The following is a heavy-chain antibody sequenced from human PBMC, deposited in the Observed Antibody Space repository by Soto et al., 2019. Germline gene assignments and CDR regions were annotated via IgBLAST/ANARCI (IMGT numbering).Heavy chain of an antibody. V-gene: IGHV3-30*04. Sequence: GGSPRIFYAASGFTFSDYAIYWVRQAPGKGLEWVADISYDGRNKYYPDAVKGRFTISRDYSENTLYLQMNSLRAEDTAVYYCARGSPPDYWGQGTLVTVSS. CDR2: ISYDGRNK. CDR1: GFTFSDYA. D-gene: IGHD1-26*01. J-gene: IGHJ4*02. CDR3: ARGSPPDY.